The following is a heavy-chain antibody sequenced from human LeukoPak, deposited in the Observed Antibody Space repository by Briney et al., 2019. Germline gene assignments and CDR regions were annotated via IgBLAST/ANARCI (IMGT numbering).Heavy chain of an antibody. J-gene: IGHJ6*02. CDR2: IYTSGST. D-gene: IGHD3-3*01. CDR3: AREGLRDYDFWSGPPGYYYGMDV. CDR1: GGSISSSSYY. V-gene: IGHV4-39*07. Sequence: PSETLSLTCTVSGGSISSSSYYWGWIRQPPGKGLEGIGRIYTSGSTNYNPSLKSRVTMSVDTSKNQFSLKLSSVTAADTAVYYCAREGLRDYDFWSGPPGYYYGMDVWGQGTTVTVSS.